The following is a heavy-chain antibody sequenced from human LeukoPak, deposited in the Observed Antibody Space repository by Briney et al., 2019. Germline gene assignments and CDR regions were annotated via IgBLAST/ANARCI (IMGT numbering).Heavy chain of an antibody. D-gene: IGHD6-19*01. Sequence: PSETLSLTCTVSGGSISSYYWSWIRQPPGKGLEWIGYIFYSGITNYNPSLSLKSRVTISVDTSKNQFSLNLSSVTAADTAVYYCARGPYTSGWYAVDYWGQGTLVTVSS. J-gene: IGHJ4*02. CDR3: ARGPYTSGWYAVDY. CDR1: GGSISSYY. CDR2: IFYSGIT. V-gene: IGHV4-59*12.